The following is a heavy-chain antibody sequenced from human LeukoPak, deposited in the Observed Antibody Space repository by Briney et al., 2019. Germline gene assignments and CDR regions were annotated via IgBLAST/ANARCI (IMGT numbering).Heavy chain of an antibody. CDR3: ARDRDPDYYTMVRGGWS. Sequence: GGSLRLSCAASGFTFSSYSMNWVRRAPGKGLEWVSSISSSSSYIYYADSVKGRFTISRDNAKNSLYLQMNSLRAEDTAVYYCARDRDPDYYTMVRGGWSWGQGTMVTVSS. D-gene: IGHD3-10*01. V-gene: IGHV3-21*01. CDR2: ISSSSSYI. CDR1: GFTFSSYS. J-gene: IGHJ3*01.